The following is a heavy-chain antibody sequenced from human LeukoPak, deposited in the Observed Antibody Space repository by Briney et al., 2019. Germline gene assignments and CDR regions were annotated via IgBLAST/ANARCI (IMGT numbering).Heavy chain of an antibody. D-gene: IGHD2-21*02. CDR3: ARDSPYCGGDCYSPIGDY. CDR2: ISSSSSYI. CDR1: GFTFSSYS. J-gene: IGHJ4*02. Sequence: GGSLRLSCAASGFTFSSYSMNWVRQAPGKGLEWVSSISSSSSYIYYADSVKGRFTISRDNAKNSLYLQMNSLRAEDTAVYYCARDSPYCGGDCYSPIGDYWGQGTLVTVSS. V-gene: IGHV3-21*01.